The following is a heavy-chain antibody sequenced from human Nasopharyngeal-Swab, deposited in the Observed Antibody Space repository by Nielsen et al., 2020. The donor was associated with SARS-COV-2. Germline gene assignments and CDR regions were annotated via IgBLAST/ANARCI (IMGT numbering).Heavy chain of an antibody. J-gene: IGHJ6*02. D-gene: IGHD2-2*01. CDR1: GGSISSSSYY. V-gene: IGHV4-39*07. CDR2: IYYSGST. CDR3: ARDPAGYCSSTSCSFGYGMDV. Sequence: SETLSLTCTVSGGSISSSSYYWGWIRQPPGKGLEWIGSIYYSGSTYYNPSLKSRVTISVDTSKNQFSLKLSSVTAADTAVYYCARDPAGYCSSTSCSFGYGMDVWGQGTTVTVSS.